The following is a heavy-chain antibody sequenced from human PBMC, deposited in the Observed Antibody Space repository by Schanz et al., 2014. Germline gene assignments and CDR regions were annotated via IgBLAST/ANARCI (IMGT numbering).Heavy chain of an antibody. CDR3: ASDFWSGYSHYYYGLDV. Sequence: QVLLVQSGAEVKKPGSSVNISCKASGGTFTSYTLGWVRQAPGQGLEWMGWINPDSGGTNYAQKFQGRVTMTRDMSINTAYMELSRLRSDDSAVYYCASDFWSGYSHYYYGLDVWGQGTTVTVSS. CDR2: INPDSGGT. J-gene: IGHJ6*02. V-gene: IGHV1-2*02. CDR1: GGTFTSYT. D-gene: IGHD3-3*01.